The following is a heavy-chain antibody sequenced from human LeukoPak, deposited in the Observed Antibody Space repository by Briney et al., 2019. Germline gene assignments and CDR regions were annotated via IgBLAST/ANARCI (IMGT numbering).Heavy chain of an antibody. Sequence: GASVKVSCKASGYMFTGYYIHWLRQAPGQGLEWMGCINPDSGGTKHAQKFQGSVTMTRDTSISTAYMDVSSLRSDDTAVYYCARGRHFDSDGYYAAFYFDSWGQGTLVTVSS. V-gene: IGHV1-2*02. D-gene: IGHD3-22*01. CDR2: INPDSGGT. CDR3: ARGRHFDSDGYYAAFYFDS. J-gene: IGHJ4*02. CDR1: GYMFTGYY.